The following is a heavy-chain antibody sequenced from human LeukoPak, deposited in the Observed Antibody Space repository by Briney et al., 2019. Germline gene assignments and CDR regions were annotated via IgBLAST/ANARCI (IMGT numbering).Heavy chain of an antibody. D-gene: IGHD3-3*01. CDR2: IIPIFGTA. J-gene: IGHJ4*02. V-gene: IGHV1-69*13. Sequence: GASVKVSCKASGGTFSSYAISWVRQAPGRGLEWMGGIIPIFGTANYAQKFQGRVTITADESTSTAYMELSSLRSEDTAVYYCARERRESITIFGVVNHPFDYWGQGTLVTVSS. CDR3: ARERRESITIFGVVNHPFDY. CDR1: GGTFSSYA.